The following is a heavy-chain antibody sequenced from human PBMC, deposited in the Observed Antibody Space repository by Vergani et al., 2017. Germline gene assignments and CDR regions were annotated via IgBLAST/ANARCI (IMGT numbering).Heavy chain of an antibody. CDR2: IYYSGST. CDR3: ARTDDYDSSGYYYWYFDL. J-gene: IGHJ2*01. CDR1: GGSISSYY. Sequence: QVQLQESGPGLVKPSETLSLTCTVSGGSISSYYWRWIRQPPGKGLEWIGYIYYSGSTNYNPSLKSRVTISVDTSKNQLSLKLSSVTAADTAVYYCARTDDYDSSGYYYWYFDLWGRGTLVTVSS. D-gene: IGHD3-22*01. V-gene: IGHV4-59*01.